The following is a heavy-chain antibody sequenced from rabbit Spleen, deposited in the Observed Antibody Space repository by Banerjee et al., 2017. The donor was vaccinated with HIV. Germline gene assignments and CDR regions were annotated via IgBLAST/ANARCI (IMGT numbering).Heavy chain of an antibody. J-gene: IGHJ6*01. Sequence: QEQLVESGGGLVQPEGSLTLTCTASGFSLSSNYYMCWVRQAPGKGLEWIACIESGSSGFTYFASWAKGRFTISKTSSTAVTLQMTSLTVADTATYFCARDAGTSFSTYGMDLWGPGTLVTVS. CDR1: GFSLSSNYY. V-gene: IGHV1S45*01. CDR3: ARDAGTSFSTYGMDL. D-gene: IGHD8-1*01. CDR2: IESGSSGFT.